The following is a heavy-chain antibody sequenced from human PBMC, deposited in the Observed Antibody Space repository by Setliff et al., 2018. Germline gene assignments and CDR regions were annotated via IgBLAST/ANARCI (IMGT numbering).Heavy chain of an antibody. D-gene: IGHD6-19*01. CDR1: GYSLSNYV. CDR2: INTKTGDP. J-gene: IGHJ6*03. V-gene: IGHV7-4-1*02. CDR3: ARDSSGWSGFSRLVGVYYYYMDV. Sequence: GASVKVSCKASGYSLSNYVMNWVRQAPGQGLEWMGWINTKTGDPTYAQGYTGRFAFSLDTSVSTAYLQISSLKAEDTAVYYCARDSSGWSGFSRLVGVYYYYMDVWGKGTAVTVSS.